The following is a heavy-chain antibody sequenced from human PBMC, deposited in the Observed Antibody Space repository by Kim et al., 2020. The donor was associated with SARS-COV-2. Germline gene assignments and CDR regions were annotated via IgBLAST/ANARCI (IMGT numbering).Heavy chain of an antibody. CDR1: GYTFTSYY. V-gene: IGHV1-46*01. CDR2: INPSGGST. J-gene: IGHJ6*02. D-gene: IGHD6-13*01. Sequence: ASVKVSCKASGYTFTSYYMHWVRQAPGQGLEWMGIINPSGGSTSYAQKFQGRVTMTRDTSTSTVYMELSSLRSEDTAVYYCAREGVAAADIYYYYYGMDVWGQGTTVTVSS. CDR3: AREGVAAADIYYYYYGMDV.